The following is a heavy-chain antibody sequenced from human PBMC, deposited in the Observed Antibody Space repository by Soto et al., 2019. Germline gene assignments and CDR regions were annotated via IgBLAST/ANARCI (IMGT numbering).Heavy chain of an antibody. J-gene: IGHJ4*02. Sequence: SETISLTCTASGYCISSGSYWAWTRQTPGKGPEWLASIYHGGTTFYNPSLKSRITISVDTSNTQFSLKLTSVTAADTAVYYCARVHVMVVAGSTCDYWGQGTLVTVSS. V-gene: IGHV4-38-2*02. CDR1: GYCISSGSY. CDR3: ARVHVMVVAGSTCDY. CDR2: IYHGGTT. D-gene: IGHD6-19*01.